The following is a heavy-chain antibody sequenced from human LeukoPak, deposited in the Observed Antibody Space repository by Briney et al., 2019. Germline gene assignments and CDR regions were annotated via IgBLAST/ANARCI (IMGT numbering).Heavy chain of an antibody. CDR3: AKEIGYGSSWPKTLYYYYGMDV. CDR1: GFTFSSYA. J-gene: IGHJ6*02. V-gene: IGHV3-23*01. D-gene: IGHD6-13*01. CDR2: ISGSGGST. Sequence: GGSLRLSCAASGFTFSSYAMSWVRQAPGKGLEWVSAISGSGGSTYYADSVKGRFTISRDNSKNTLYLQMNSLRAEDTAVYYCAKEIGYGSSWPKTLYYYYGMDVWGQGTTVTVSS.